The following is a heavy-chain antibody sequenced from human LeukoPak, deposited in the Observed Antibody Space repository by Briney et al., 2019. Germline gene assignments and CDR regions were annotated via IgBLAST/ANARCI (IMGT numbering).Heavy chain of an antibody. CDR2: ISSRSATI. D-gene: IGHD6-13*01. J-gene: IGHJ4*02. CDR1: GFTFSSYS. Sequence: GGSLRLSCAASGFTFSSYSMNWVRQAPGKGLEWVSYISSRSATIYYADSVKGRFTISRDNAKNSLYLQMNSLRAEDTAVYYCARVGAGSSWYFDYWGQGTLVTVSS. V-gene: IGHV3-48*04. CDR3: ARVGAGSSWYFDY.